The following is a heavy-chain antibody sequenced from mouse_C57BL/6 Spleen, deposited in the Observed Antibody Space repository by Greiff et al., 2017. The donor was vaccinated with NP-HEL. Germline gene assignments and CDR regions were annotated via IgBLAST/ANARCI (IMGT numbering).Heavy chain of an antibody. CDR3: ARDGSLYFDY. V-gene: IGHV5-6*02. Sequence: DVKLVESGGDLVKPGGSLKLSCAASGFTFSSYGMSWVRQTPDKRLEWVATISSGGSYTYYPDSVKGRFTISRDNAKNTLYLQMSSLKSEDTAMYYCARDGSLYFDYWGQGTTLTVSS. CDR1: GFTFSSYG. D-gene: IGHD1-1*01. J-gene: IGHJ2*01. CDR2: ISSGGSYT.